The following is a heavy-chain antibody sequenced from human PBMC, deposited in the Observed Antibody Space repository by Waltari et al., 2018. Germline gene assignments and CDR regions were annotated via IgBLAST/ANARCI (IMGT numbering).Heavy chain of an antibody. D-gene: IGHD6-13*01. CDR3: AVAIFPYSSSWYISNGMDV. CDR1: GFTLSSDE. Sequence: EVQLVESGGGLVQPGGSLRLSCAASGFTLSSDEMNWVRQAPGKGLEWVSYISSSGSTIYYADSVKCRFTISRDNAQNSLYLQMNSLRAEDTAVYYCAVAIFPYSSSWYISNGMDVWGQGTTVTVSS. V-gene: IGHV3-48*03. CDR2: ISSSGSTI. J-gene: IGHJ6*02.